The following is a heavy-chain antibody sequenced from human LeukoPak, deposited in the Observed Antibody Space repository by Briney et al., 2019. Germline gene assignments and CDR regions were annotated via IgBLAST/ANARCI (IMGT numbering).Heavy chain of an antibody. CDR1: GYTFTSHD. D-gene: IGHD3-9*01. Sequence: ASVKVSCKASGYTFTSHDINWVRQATGQGLEWIGWMNPNSGNTGYAQKFQGRVTMTRNTSISTAYMELSSLRSEDTAVYYCARARYFDWLLYKTYYYGMDVWGQGTTVTVSS. J-gene: IGHJ6*02. CDR3: ARARYFDWLLYKTYYYGMDV. V-gene: IGHV1-8*01. CDR2: MNPNSGNT.